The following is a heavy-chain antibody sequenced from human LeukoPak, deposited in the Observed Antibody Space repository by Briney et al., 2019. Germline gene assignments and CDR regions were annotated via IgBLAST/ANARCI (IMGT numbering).Heavy chain of an antibody. CDR2: INNDGSNT. CDR3: ARGRGICSGASCYFDS. Sequence: GGSERLSCASSGFNFSSYLMHWARQAPGKGLVWVSRINNDGSNTPSADSVKGRFTISRDNAKNTLYLQMNSLRAEDTAVYYCARGRGICSGASCYFDSWGQGTLVTVSS. J-gene: IGHJ4*02. D-gene: IGHD2-15*01. V-gene: IGHV3-74*01. CDR1: GFNFSSYL.